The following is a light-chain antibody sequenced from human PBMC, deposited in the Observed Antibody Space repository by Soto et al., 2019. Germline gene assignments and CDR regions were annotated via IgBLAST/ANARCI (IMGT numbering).Light chain of an antibody. J-gene: IGKJ1*01. CDR1: QSISIW. CDR2: KAS. CDR3: QQYSTYTPRT. Sequence: DIWMSQAPGTLSASVGDRVTIACRASQSISIWLAWYQQKPGKAPNTLIYKASSLESGVPSRFSGSRSGTEFTLTITTLXPDDFANYSRQQYSTYTPRTFGQGTKVDSK. V-gene: IGKV1-5*03.